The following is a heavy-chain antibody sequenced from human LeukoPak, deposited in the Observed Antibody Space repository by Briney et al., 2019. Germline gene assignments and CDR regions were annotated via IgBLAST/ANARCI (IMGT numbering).Heavy chain of an antibody. Sequence: SETLSLTCTVSGASISIYYWSWIRQPPGKGLEWIGYIYYTGSTDYNPSLNSRITISLDTSKNQFSLKLTSVTAADTAVYYCARGGNSWDTGYYFDYWGQGTLVTVSS. D-gene: IGHD6-13*01. J-gene: IGHJ4*02. CDR2: IYYTGST. V-gene: IGHV4-59*01. CDR3: ARGGNSWDTGYYFDY. CDR1: GASISIYY.